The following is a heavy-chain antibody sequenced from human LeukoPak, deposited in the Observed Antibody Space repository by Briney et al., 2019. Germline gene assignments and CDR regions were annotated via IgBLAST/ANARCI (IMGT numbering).Heavy chain of an antibody. CDR2: IYYSGST. Sequence: PSETLSLTCTVSGGSISSYYWSWIRQPPGKGLEWIGYIYYSGSTNYNPSLKSRVTISVDTSKNQFSLKLSSVTAADTAVYYCARAKGGGFLDYWGQGTLVTVSS. J-gene: IGHJ4*02. D-gene: IGHD2-15*01. CDR1: GGSISSYY. CDR3: ARAKGGGFLDY. V-gene: IGHV4-59*01.